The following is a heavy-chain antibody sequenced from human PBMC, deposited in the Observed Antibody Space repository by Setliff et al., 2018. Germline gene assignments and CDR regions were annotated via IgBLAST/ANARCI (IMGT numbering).Heavy chain of an antibody. CDR1: GYIFTTYA. CDR3: ARAGRFGTVVYRGDYYMDV. V-gene: IGHV7-4-1*02. D-gene: IGHD3-10*01. CDR2: INTNTGNP. Sequence: ASVKVSCKASGYIFTTYAIGWMRQAPGQGPEWMGWINTNTGNPSYAQGFTGRFVFSLDTSVSTAYLQISGLKGEDSAAYYCARAGRFGTVVYRGDYYMDVWGKGTTVTV. J-gene: IGHJ6*03.